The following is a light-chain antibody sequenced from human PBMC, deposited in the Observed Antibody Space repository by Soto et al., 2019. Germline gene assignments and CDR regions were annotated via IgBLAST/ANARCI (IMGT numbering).Light chain of an antibody. V-gene: IGKV1-27*01. CDR2: AAS. CDR3: QKYNSAPLFT. Sequence: DIRVTQSPSSLSASVGDRVTITCRASHDIINYLAWYQQRPGKVPKLLIYAASTLQSGVPSRFSGSGSGTEFTLTITSLQPEDVATYYCQKYNSAPLFTFGPGTKVDIK. CDR1: HDIINY. J-gene: IGKJ3*01.